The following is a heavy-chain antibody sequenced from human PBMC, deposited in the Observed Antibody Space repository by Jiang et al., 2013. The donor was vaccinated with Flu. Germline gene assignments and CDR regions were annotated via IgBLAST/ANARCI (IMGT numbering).Heavy chain of an antibody. CDR1: GFSLSTSGMC. D-gene: IGHD3-9*01. Sequence: KPTQTLTLTCTFSGFSLSTSGMCVSWIRQPPGKALEWLARIDWDDDKYYSTSLKTRLTISKDTSKNQVVLTMTNMDPVDTATYYCARIFEQTHDAFDIWGQGTMVTVSS. J-gene: IGHJ3*02. CDR2: IDWDDDK. CDR3: ARIFEQTHDAFDI. V-gene: IGHV2-70*11.